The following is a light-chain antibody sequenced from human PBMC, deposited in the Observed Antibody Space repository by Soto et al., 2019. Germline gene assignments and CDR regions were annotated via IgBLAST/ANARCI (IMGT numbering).Light chain of an antibody. CDR3: QLLANFPLT. CDR1: QGISSS. J-gene: IGKJ5*01. CDR2: AAS. V-gene: IGKV1-9*01. Sequence: DIQFTQSPSFLSSSVGDRFTITCGASQGISSSLAWYQQKPGEAPKLLIYAASTLQSGVPSRFSGSGYGTEFTLTISSLQPEDFASYYCQLLANFPLTFGQGTRLEIK.